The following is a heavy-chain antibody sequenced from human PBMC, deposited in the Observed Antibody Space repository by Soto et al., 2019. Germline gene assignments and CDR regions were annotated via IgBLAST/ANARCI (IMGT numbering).Heavy chain of an antibody. CDR1: GFTFSSYA. V-gene: IGHV3-23*01. CDR3: ANGPDRIAAAGTYY. Sequence: GGSLRLSCAASGFTFSSYAMSWVRQAPGKGLEWVSAISGSGGSTYYADSVKGRFTISRDNSKNTLYLQMNSLRAEDTAVYCCANGPDRIAAAGTYYWGQGSLVTVSS. J-gene: IGHJ4*02. CDR2: ISGSGGST. D-gene: IGHD6-13*01.